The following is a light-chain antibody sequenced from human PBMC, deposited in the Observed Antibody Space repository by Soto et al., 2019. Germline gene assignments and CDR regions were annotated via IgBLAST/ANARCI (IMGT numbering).Light chain of an antibody. Sequence: QSVLTQPASVSGSPGQSISISCIGTSSDVGAFNYVSWYQHHPGKAPQLIIYDVTSRPSGVSNRFSASKSGNTASLTISGLQDEDEADYYCSSYTTRNTEVFGTGTKVTVL. CDR1: SSDVGAFNY. J-gene: IGLJ1*01. CDR3: SSYTTRNTEV. CDR2: DVT. V-gene: IGLV2-14*03.